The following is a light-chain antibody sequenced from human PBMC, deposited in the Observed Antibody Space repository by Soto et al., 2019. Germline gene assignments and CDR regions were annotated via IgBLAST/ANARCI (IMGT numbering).Light chain of an antibody. J-gene: IGLJ2*01. Sequence: NFMLTQPHSVSESPGQTVTISCTRSRGSIASNYVQWYQQRPGSAPTTVIYEDNQRPSGVPDRFSGSIESSSNSASPTSAGLEKEDAADSYCPSYESSSVVFGGGTKLTVL. V-gene: IGLV6-57*04. CDR1: RGSIASNY. CDR2: EDN. CDR3: PSYESSSVV.